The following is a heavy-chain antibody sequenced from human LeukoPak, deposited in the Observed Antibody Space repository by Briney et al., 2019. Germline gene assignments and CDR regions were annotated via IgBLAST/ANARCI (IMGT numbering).Heavy chain of an antibody. D-gene: IGHD2/OR15-2a*01. V-gene: IGHV4-39*01. J-gene: IGHJ3*02. Sequence: SETLSLTCTVSGDSISSSTYYWGWIRPPPGKGLVWIVSIYYSGISYYNPTLNSRVPISVDTSTNQFSLKLSSVTATATAVYYCARRLPLYAPDVFDIWGQGTMVTVSS. CDR3: ARRLPLYAPDVFDI. CDR2: IYYSGIS. CDR1: GDSISSSTYY.